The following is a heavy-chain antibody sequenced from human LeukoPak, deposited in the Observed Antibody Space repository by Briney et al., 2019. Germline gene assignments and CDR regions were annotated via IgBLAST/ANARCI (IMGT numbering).Heavy chain of an antibody. CDR1: GYTFTSYA. CDR3: AMGPVTGQLTPLFDY. CDR2: INTNTGNP. J-gene: IGHJ4*02. V-gene: IGHV7-4-1*02. Sequence: VASVKVSCKASGYTFTSYAMNWVRQAPGQGLEWMGWINTNTGNPTYAQGFTGRFVFSLDTSVSTAYLQISSLKAEDTAVYYCAMGPVTGQLTPLFDYWGQGTLVTVSS. D-gene: IGHD1-14*01.